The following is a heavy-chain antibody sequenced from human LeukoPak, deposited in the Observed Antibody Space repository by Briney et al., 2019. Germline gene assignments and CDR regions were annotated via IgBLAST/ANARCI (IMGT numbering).Heavy chain of an antibody. D-gene: IGHD2-15*01. J-gene: IGHJ5*02. CDR3: ARFGVVVVADNWFDP. CDR2: ISAYNGNT. CDR1: GYTFTSYG. Sequence: ASVTVSCKASGYTFTSYGISWVRQAPGQGLEWMGWISAYNGNTNYAQKLQGRVTMTTDTSTSTAYMELRSLRSDDTAVYYCARFGVVVVADNWFDPWGQGTLVTVSS. V-gene: IGHV1-18*01.